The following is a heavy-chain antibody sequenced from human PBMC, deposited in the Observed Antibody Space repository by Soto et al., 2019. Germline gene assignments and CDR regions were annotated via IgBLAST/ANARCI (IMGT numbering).Heavy chain of an antibody. Sequence: QVQLVESGGGVVQPGRSLRLSCAASGFTFRTYGMHWVRQAPGKGLEWVATMSHDGSNKYYADSVKGRFTISRDNSKNTLYLQMNSLRAEDTAVYYCAKGGCISTSCLYAMDVWGQGTTVTVSS. CDR3: AKGGCISTSCLYAMDV. D-gene: IGHD2-2*01. CDR2: MSHDGSNK. CDR1: GFTFRTYG. J-gene: IGHJ6*02. V-gene: IGHV3-30*18.